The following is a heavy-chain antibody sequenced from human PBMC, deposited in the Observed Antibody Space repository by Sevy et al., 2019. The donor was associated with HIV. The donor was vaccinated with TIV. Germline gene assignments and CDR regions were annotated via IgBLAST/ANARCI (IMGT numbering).Heavy chain of an antibody. CDR1: GGSISSYY. CDR2: IYYSGST. J-gene: IGHJ6*03. CDR3: ARANSYGPPDLYYYYMDV. V-gene: IGHV4-59*01. D-gene: IGHD5-18*01. Sequence: SETLSLTCTVSGGSISSYYWSWIRQPPGKGLEWIGYIYYSGSTNYNPSLKSRVTISVDTSKNQFSLKLSSVTAADTAVYYCARANSYGPPDLYYYYMDVWGKGTTVTVSS.